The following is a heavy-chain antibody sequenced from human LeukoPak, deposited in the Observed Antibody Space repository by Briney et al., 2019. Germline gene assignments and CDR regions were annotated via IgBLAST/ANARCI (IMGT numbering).Heavy chain of an antibody. CDR1: GYTFTGYY. CDR3: ARGGRSTYYYDSSGYYYFDY. J-gene: IGHJ4*02. Sequence: GASVKVSCKASGYTFTGYYMHWVRQAPGQGLKWMGWINPNSGGTNYAQKFQGRVTMTRDTSISTAYMELSRLRSDDTAVYYCARGGRSTYYYDSSGYYYFDYWGQGTLVTVSS. CDR2: INPNSGGT. V-gene: IGHV1-2*02. D-gene: IGHD3-22*01.